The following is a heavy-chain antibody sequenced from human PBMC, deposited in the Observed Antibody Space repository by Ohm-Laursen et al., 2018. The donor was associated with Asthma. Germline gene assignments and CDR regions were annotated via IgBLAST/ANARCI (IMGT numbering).Heavy chain of an antibody. Sequence: SLRLSCAASGFTFSSYGMSWVRQAPGKGLEWVSAISGSGGSTYYADSVKGRFTIPRDNSKNTLYLQMNSLRAEDTAVYYCAMHPSSDPRNNWFDPWGQGTLVTVSS. D-gene: IGHD6-25*01. V-gene: IGHV3-23*01. CDR1: GFTFSSYG. CDR2: ISGSGGST. CDR3: AMHPSSDPRNNWFDP. J-gene: IGHJ5*02.